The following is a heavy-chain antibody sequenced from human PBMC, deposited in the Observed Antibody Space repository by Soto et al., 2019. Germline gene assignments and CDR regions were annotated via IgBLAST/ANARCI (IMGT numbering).Heavy chain of an antibody. Sequence: GGSLRLSCAASGFTVSSNYMNWVRQAPGKGLEWVSVISGSGTTFYADSVKGRFTTSRDNSKNTVYLQMNSLRDEDTAVYYCVGTYDDSRNLDFWGQGALVTVSS. CDR1: GFTVSSNY. J-gene: IGHJ4*02. D-gene: IGHD4-17*01. CDR3: VGTYDDSRNLDF. CDR2: ISGSGTT. V-gene: IGHV3-53*01.